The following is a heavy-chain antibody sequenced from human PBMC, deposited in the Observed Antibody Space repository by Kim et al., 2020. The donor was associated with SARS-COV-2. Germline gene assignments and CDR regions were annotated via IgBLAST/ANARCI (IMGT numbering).Heavy chain of an antibody. V-gene: IGHV3-30*01. D-gene: IGHD2-2*02. Sequence: GRFTITRDNSKNTLYLQMNSLRAEDTAVYYCARIGGPLVVPAAIFGWFDPWGQGTLVTISS. CDR3: ARIGGPLVVPAAIFGWFDP. J-gene: IGHJ5*02.